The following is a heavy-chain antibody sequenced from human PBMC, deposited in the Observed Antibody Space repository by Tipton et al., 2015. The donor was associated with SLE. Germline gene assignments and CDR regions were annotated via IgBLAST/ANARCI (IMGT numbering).Heavy chain of an antibody. Sequence: TLSLTCTVSGGSIISSTYYWAWIRQPPGKGLEWIGTIHYSGSTSYNPSLESRVTISVDTSKNQFSLKLGSVTAADTAVYYCAGGDCGGDCYTDYYGVDVWGQGTTVTVSS. CDR2: IHYSGST. J-gene: IGHJ6*02. V-gene: IGHV4-39*07. CDR3: AGGDCGGDCYTDYYGVDV. D-gene: IGHD2-21*01. CDR1: GGSIISSTYY.